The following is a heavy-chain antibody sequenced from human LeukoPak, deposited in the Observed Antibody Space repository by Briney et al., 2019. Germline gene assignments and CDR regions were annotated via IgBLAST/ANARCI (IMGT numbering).Heavy chain of an antibody. V-gene: IGHV4-4*07. Sequence: SETLSLTCTVSGGSISSYYWSLIRQPAGKGLEWIGRIYTSGSTNYNPSLKSRVTMSVDTSKNQFSLKLSSVTAADTAVYYCARDRPLTGTKYYYGMDVWGQGTTVTVSS. CDR3: ARDRPLTGTKYYYGMDV. CDR1: GGSISSYY. CDR2: IYTSGST. J-gene: IGHJ6*02. D-gene: IGHD1-1*01.